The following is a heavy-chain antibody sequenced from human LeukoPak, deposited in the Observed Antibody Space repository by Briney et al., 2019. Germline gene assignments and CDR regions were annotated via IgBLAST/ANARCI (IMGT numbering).Heavy chain of an antibody. V-gene: IGHV3-30*18. Sequence: GGSLRLPCEASGFTFRSSGMRWVRQAPGKGLEWVALIAYDGSEKYYADSVKGRFTISRDNSRNTLSLQINSLRAEDTAVYYCAKDFGGWTEYWGQGTLVTVSS. CDR2: IAYDGSEK. CDR1: GFTFRSSG. D-gene: IGHD3-3*01. CDR3: AKDFGGWTEY. J-gene: IGHJ4*02.